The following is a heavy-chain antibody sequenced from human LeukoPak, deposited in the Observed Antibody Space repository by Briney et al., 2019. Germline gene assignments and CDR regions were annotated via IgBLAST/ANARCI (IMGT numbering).Heavy chain of an antibody. Sequence: SETLSLTCTVSGGSIRSYYWSWIRQPPGKGLEWIGYIYYSGSTNYNPSLKSRVSISVDASKNQFSLKLSSVTAADTAVYYCARTGSAVTMLYPFDHWGQGTLVTVSS. D-gene: IGHD4-17*01. CDR3: ARTGSAVTMLYPFDH. J-gene: IGHJ4*02. CDR2: IYYSGST. CDR1: GGSIRSYY. V-gene: IGHV4-59*01.